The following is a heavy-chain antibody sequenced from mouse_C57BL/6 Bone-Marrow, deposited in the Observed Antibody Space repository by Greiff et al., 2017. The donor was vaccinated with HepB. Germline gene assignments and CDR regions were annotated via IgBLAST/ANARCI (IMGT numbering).Heavy chain of an antibody. CDR3: ARQRGSSYGFAY. D-gene: IGHD1-1*01. CDR1: GFTFSDYY. Sequence: EVKLVESGGGLVQPGGSLKLSCAASGFTFSDYYMYWVRQTPEKRLEWVAYISNGGGSTYYPDTVKGRFTISRDNAKNTLYLQMSRLKSEDTAMYYCARQRGSSYGFAYWGQGTLVTVSA. J-gene: IGHJ3*01. CDR2: ISNGGGST. V-gene: IGHV5-12*01.